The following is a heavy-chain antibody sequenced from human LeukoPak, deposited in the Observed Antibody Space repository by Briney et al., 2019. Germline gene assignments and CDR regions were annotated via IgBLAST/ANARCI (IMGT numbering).Heavy chain of an antibody. CDR2: ISSRSAYI. D-gene: IGHD1-26*01. CDR3: VRDRSGSYPYYFDF. Sequence: GGSLRLSCAASGFTFSDYSMNWVRQAPGKGLEWVSSISSRSAYISYTDSVKGRFTISRDNAKNSLYLEMNSLGAEDTAVYFCVRDRSGSYPYYFDFWGQGTLVTASS. J-gene: IGHJ4*02. CDR1: GFTFSDYS. V-gene: IGHV3-21*01.